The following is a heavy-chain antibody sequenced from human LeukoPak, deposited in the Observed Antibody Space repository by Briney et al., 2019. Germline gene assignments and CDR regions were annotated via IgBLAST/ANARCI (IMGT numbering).Heavy chain of an antibody. D-gene: IGHD2-2*01. CDR1: GFTFDNYA. Sequence: LGGCLRLSCVASGFTFDNYAMNWVRQAPGKGLEWVSIVTGDGLTTNYADSVRGRFTISRDNSKNRLHLQMNSLRAEDTAIYYCAKSGSSSWDWFDPWGQAAKATDSS. CDR3: AKSGSSSWDWFDP. CDR2: VTGDGLTT. J-gene: IGHJ5*02. V-gene: IGHV3-23*01.